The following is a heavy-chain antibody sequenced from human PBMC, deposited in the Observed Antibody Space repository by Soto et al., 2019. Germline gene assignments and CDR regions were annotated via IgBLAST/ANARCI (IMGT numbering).Heavy chain of an antibody. D-gene: IGHD3-22*01. Sequence: ASVKVSCKASGYTFTSYGISLVRQAPGQGLEWMGWISAYNGNTNYAQKLQGRVTMTTDTSTSTAYMELRSLRSDDTAVYYCARDYDSSGYYEYFQHWGQGTLVTVSS. V-gene: IGHV1-18*01. CDR2: ISAYNGNT. J-gene: IGHJ1*01. CDR1: GYTFTSYG. CDR3: ARDYDSSGYYEYFQH.